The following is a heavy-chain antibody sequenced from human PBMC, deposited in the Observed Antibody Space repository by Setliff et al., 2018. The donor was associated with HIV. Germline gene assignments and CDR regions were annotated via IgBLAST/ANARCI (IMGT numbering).Heavy chain of an antibody. V-gene: IGHV3-74*01. CDR1: GYNFGVYW. D-gene: IGHD3-9*01. CDR3: ARENYDILTGYYDY. J-gene: IGHJ4*02. CDR2: INSDGSGT. Sequence: GSLRLSCAASGYNFGVYWMHWVRQVPGKGLVWVSHINSDGSGTKYADSVKGRFTISRDNSKNTLYLQMNSLRAEDTAVYYCARENYDILTGYYDYWGQGALVTVSS.